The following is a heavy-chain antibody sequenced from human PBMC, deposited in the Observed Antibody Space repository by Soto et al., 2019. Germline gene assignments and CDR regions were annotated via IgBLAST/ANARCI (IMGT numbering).Heavy chain of an antibody. Sequence: PTQTLTVTGTFAGFSLSTDYVGVGWMRQLPGKALDWLPVIYWDDDKRYSTSLHSRLTITNDTSKNQLLLTMTNMDPLDTATYFRARSKYRISSVDHWGQGAMVNVYS. CDR3: ARSKYRISSVDH. V-gene: IGHV2-5*02. J-gene: IGHJ4*02. D-gene: IGHD6-6*01. CDR1: GFSLSTDYVG. CDR2: IYWDDDK.